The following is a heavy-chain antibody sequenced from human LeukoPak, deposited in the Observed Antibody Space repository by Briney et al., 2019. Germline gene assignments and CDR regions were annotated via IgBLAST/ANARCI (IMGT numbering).Heavy chain of an antibody. CDR1: GFTFSNYW. V-gene: IGHV3-23*01. CDR3: AHISSSWPDY. J-gene: IGHJ4*02. Sequence: PGGSLRLSCAASGFTFSNYWMHWVRRAPGKGLEWVSAISGSGGSTYYADSVKGRFTISRDNSKNTLYLQMNSLRAEDTAVYYCAHISSSWPDYWGQGTLVTVSS. D-gene: IGHD6-13*01. CDR2: ISGSGGST.